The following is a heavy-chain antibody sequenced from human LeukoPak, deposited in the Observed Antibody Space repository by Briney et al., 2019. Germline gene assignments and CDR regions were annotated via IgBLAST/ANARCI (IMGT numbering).Heavy chain of an antibody. Sequence: PGGSLRLSCAASGFTFSSYAVSWVRQAPGKGLEWVPDIGGSGYTTYYTDSVKGRFTISRDNSKNTLFLQMNSLRDEDTALYYCARVARGTTFDYWGQGTLVTVSS. CDR3: ARVARGTTFDY. J-gene: IGHJ4*02. V-gene: IGHV3-23*01. CDR2: IGGSGYTT. CDR1: GFTFSSYA. D-gene: IGHD1/OR15-1a*01.